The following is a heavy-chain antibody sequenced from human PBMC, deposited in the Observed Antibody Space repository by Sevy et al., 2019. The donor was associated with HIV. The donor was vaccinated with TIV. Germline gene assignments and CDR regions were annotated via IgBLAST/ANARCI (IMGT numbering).Heavy chain of an antibody. J-gene: IGHJ3*02. Sequence: GGSLRLSCAASGFTFSSYDMHWVRQATGKGLEWVSAIGTAGDTYYPGSVKGRFTISRENAKNSLYLQMNSLRAGDTAVYYCGRDKALGAFDIWGQGTMVTVSS. CDR1: GFTFSSYD. V-gene: IGHV3-13*01. D-gene: IGHD1-26*01. CDR3: GRDKALGAFDI. CDR2: IGTAGDT.